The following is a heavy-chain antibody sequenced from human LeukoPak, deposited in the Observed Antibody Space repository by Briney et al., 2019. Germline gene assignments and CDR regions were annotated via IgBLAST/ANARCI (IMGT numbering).Heavy chain of an antibody. Sequence: ASVKVSCKASGYTFTGYYMHWVRQAPGQGLEWMGWINPNSGGTNYAQKFQGRVTMTRDTSISTAYMELSRLRSDDTAVYYCARGHYYDSSGDNAFDIWGQGTMVTVSS. CDR1: GYTFTGYY. J-gene: IGHJ3*02. CDR3: ARGHYYDSSGDNAFDI. V-gene: IGHV1-2*02. CDR2: INPNSGGT. D-gene: IGHD3-22*01.